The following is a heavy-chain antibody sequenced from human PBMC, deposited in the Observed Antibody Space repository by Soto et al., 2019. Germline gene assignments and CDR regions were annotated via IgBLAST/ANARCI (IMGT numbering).Heavy chain of an antibody. V-gene: IGHV4-59*02. D-gene: IGHD2-8*01. Sequence: SETLSLTCTVSGDSVTNYFWSWMPQPPGKGLEWIGHMYHGGRTNYSPSLKSRVTMSLDSSKNQFSLNLSSVTAADTAVYFCARDPGYCTNGVCPIFDFWGQGVLVTVSS. CDR1: GDSVTNYF. CDR2: MYHGGRT. CDR3: ARDPGYCTNGVCPIFDF. J-gene: IGHJ4*02.